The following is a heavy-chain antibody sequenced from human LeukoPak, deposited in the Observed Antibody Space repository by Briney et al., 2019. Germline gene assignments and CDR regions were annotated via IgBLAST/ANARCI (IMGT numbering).Heavy chain of an antibody. J-gene: IGHJ6*02. CDR3: ARGVDYDNNYFQYGMDV. CDR2: IYYTGST. Sequence: SETLSLTCTVSGGSISSYYWSWIRQPPGKGLEWIGYIYYTGSTNYNPSLKSRVTISVDTSKNQFSLKLNSVTAADTAVYYCARGVDYDNNYFQYGMDVWGRGTTVTVSS. D-gene: IGHD3-9*01. V-gene: IGHV4-59*01. CDR1: GGSISSYY.